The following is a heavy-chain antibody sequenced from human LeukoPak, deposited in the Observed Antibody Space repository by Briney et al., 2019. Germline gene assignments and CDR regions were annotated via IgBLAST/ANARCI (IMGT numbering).Heavy chain of an antibody. CDR1: GYTFTSYG. CDR2: ISAYNGNT. CDR3: ARGFPVNTAMVYYFDY. V-gene: IGHV1-18*01. Sequence: SVKVSCKASGYTFTSYGISWVRQAPGQGLEWMGWISAYNGNTNYAQKLQGRVTMTTDTSTSTAYMELRSLRSDDTAVYYCARGFPVNTAMVYYFDYWGQGTLVTVSS. D-gene: IGHD5-18*01. J-gene: IGHJ4*02.